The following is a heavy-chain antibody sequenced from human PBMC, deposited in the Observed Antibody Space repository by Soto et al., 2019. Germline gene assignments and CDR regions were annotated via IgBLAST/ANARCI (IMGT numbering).Heavy chain of an antibody. CDR3: ARRGVGSGYPAYYYYGMDV. CDR2: INHSGST. Sequence: SETLSLTCTVYGGYISGYYWSWIRQKTGKGLEWIGEINHSGSTNYNPSLKSRVTISVDTSKNQFSLKLSSVTAADTAMYYCARRGVGSGYPAYYYYGMDVWGQGTTVTVSS. J-gene: IGHJ6*02. V-gene: IGHV4-34*01. D-gene: IGHD3-22*01. CDR1: GGYISGYY.